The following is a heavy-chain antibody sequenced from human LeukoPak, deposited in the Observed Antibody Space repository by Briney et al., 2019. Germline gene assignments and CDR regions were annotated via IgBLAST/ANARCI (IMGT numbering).Heavy chain of an antibody. CDR2: IYHSGST. Sequence: SETLSLTCAVYGGSFSGYYWSWIRQPPGKGLEWIGEIYHSGSTNYNPSLKSRVTISVDKSKNQFSLKLSSVTAADTAVYYCARDSVTGTTLAFSASNFDIWGQGTMVTVSS. V-gene: IGHV4-34*01. D-gene: IGHD1-20*01. J-gene: IGHJ3*02. CDR1: GGSFSGYY. CDR3: ARDSVTGTTLAFSASNFDI.